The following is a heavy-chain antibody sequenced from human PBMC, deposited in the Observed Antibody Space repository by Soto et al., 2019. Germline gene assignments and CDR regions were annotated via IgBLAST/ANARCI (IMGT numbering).Heavy chain of an antibody. V-gene: IGHV2-5*02. CDR2: ISWDGEK. CDR3: PHRRRYILPGHYYFDS. D-gene: IGHD3-9*01. CDR1: GFSLSTSGVG. J-gene: IGHJ4*02. Sequence: QITLKESGPTLVKPTQTLTLTCTFSGFSLSTSGVGVGWIRQPPGKALEWLALISWDGEKRYSPSLKSRLTITKDPPRNQVVLTMTNMHPVDTATYHCPHRRRYILPGHYYFDSWGQGTLVTVSS.